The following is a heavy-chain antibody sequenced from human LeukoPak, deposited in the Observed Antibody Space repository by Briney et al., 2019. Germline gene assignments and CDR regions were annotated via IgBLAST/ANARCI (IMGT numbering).Heavy chain of an antibody. Sequence: GGSLRLSCAASGFTVSSNYMSWVRQAPGKGLEWVSVIYSAGSTHYADSVKGRFTISRDNSKNTLYLQMNSLRAEDTAMYYCARAPQLASSAFFDYWGQGTLVTVSS. V-gene: IGHV3-53*01. CDR2: IYSAGST. CDR3: ARAPQLASSAFFDY. J-gene: IGHJ4*02. D-gene: IGHD6-25*01. CDR1: GFTVSSNY.